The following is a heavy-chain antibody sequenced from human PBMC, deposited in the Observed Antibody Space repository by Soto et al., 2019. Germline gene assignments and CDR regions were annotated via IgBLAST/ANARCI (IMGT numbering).Heavy chain of an antibody. V-gene: IGHV4-34*01. CDR2: INHSVSA. J-gene: IGHJ4*02. CDR3: ARGLISGSHYSGGWYYFDS. CDR1: GGSFSDYI. Sequence: SETLSLTCDVYGGSFSDYIWTWIRQTPGKGLQWIGQINHSVSANYNPSLKSRVTISGHTSSSQFSLELSSVTAADTAVYYCARGLISGSHYSGGWYYFDSWGQGTQVT. D-gene: IGHD1-26*01.